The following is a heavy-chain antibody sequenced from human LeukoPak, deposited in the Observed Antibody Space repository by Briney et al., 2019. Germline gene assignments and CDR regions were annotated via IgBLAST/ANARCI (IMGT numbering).Heavy chain of an antibody. V-gene: IGHV3-23*01. Sequence: GASLRLSCAASGFTFSNAWMTWVRQAPGKGLEWVSTISGSGDNTYYTDSVKGRFTISRDNSKNTLYLQMNSLRAEDTAVYYCASRGTGITTAALDFWGQGTLVTVSS. J-gene: IGHJ4*02. CDR3: ASRGTGITTAALDF. D-gene: IGHD6-13*01. CDR1: GFTFSNAW. CDR2: ISGSGDNT.